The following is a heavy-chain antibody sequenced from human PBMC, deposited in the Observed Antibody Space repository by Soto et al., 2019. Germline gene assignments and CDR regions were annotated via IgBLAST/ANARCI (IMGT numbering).Heavy chain of an antibody. CDR2: IYSSGST. V-gene: IGHV4-59*01. Sequence: LSLTCNVSGDSINGYYWSWIRQPPGKGLEWIGCIYSSGSTKYSPSLRSRVSMSIDTPKSQFSLKLRSVTAADTAIYYCARARYNRAKYAFWGQGTLVTVSS. J-gene: IGHJ4*02. D-gene: IGHD1-20*01. CDR1: GDSINGYY. CDR3: ARARYNRAKYAF.